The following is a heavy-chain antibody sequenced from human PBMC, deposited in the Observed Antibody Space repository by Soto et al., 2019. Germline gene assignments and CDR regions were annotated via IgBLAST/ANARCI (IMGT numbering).Heavy chain of an antibody. V-gene: IGHV3-33*01. CDR3: ARTAVAGTFFDS. D-gene: IGHD6-19*01. CDR2: IWYDGSNK. Sequence: QVQLVESGGGVVQPGRSLRLSCAASGFTFSSYGMHWVRQAPGKGLEWVAVIWYDGSNKYYADSVKGRFTISGDNSKNTVYLQMTRLGAADTDVYYCARTAVAGTFFDSWGQGPLVTVSS. CDR1: GFTFSSYG. J-gene: IGHJ4*02.